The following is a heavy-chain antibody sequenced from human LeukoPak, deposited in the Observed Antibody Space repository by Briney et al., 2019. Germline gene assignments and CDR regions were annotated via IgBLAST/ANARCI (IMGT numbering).Heavy chain of an antibody. CDR1: GGSFSGYY. CDR2: INHSGST. D-gene: IGHD2-15*01. V-gene: IGHV4-34*01. Sequence: SETLSLTCGVYGGSFSGYYWRWIRQPPGKGQEWIGEINHSGSTNYNPSLKSRVTISVDTSKKQFSLKLSSVTAADTAVYYCARGGYSPYGMDVWGQGTTVTVSS. J-gene: IGHJ6*02. CDR3: ARGGYSPYGMDV.